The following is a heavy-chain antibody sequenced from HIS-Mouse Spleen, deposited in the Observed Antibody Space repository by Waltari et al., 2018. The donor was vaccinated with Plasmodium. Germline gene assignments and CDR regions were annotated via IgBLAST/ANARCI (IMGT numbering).Heavy chain of an antibody. Sequence: QVQLVESGGGVVQPGRSLRLSCAASGFTFSSYGVHWVRQAPGKGLEWVAVIGYDGSKKYYADSVKGRFTISRDKSKTTLYLQMNSLRAEDTSVYYCARDWADFDYWGQGTLVTVSS. CDR3: ARDWADFDY. CDR2: IGYDGSKK. D-gene: IGHD6-19*01. J-gene: IGHJ4*02. V-gene: IGHV3-33*01. CDR1: GFTFSSYG.